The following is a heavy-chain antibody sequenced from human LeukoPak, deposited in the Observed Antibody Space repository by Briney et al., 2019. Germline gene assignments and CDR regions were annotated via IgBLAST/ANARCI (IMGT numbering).Heavy chain of an antibody. CDR2: IYHSGST. V-gene: IGHV4-38-2*01. CDR3: ARAGDYYGSGSDPHFDY. CDR1: GYSISSGYY. Sequence: PSETLSLTCAVSGYSISSGYYWGWIRQPPGKGLEWIGSIYHSGSTYYNPSLKSRVTISVDTSKNQFSLKLSPVTAADTAVYYCARAGDYYGSGSDPHFDYWGQGTLVTVSS. J-gene: IGHJ4*02. D-gene: IGHD3-10*01.